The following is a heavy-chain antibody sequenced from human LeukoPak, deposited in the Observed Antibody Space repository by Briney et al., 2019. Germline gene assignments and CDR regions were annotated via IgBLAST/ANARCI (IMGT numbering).Heavy chain of an antibody. CDR2: ISSSSSYI. V-gene: IGHV3-21*01. J-gene: IGHJ4*02. D-gene: IGHD1-20*01. Sequence: GGSLRLSCAASQFTFSSYSMNWVRQAPGKGLEWVSSISSSSSYIYYADSVKGRLTISRDNAKNSLYLQMNSLRAEDTAVYYCARDSEYNWNLFDYWGQGTLVTVSS. CDR3: ARDSEYNWNLFDY. CDR1: QFTFSSYS.